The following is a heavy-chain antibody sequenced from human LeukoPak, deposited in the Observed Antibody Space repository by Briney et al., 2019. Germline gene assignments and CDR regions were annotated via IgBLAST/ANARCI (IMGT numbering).Heavy chain of an antibody. D-gene: IGHD3-3*01. CDR2: ISGSGGNT. J-gene: IGHJ6*04. V-gene: IGHV3-23*01. Sequence: GGSLRLSCAASGFTFSSYAMSWVRQAPGKGLEWVSAISGSGGNTYYADSVKGRFTISRDNSKNTLYLQMNSLRAEDTAVYYCAKVVSWSGFPMDVWGKGTTVTVSS. CDR1: GFTFSSYA. CDR3: AKVVSWSGFPMDV.